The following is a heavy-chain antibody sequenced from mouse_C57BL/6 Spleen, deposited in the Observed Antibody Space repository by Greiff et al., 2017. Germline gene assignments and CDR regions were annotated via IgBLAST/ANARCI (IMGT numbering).Heavy chain of an antibody. Sequence: QVQLQQPGAELVMPGASVKLSCKASGYTFTSYWMHWVKQRPGQGLEWIGEIDPSDSYTNYNQKFKGKSPLTVDKSSSTAYMQLSSLTSEDSAVYYCARRITTVVAFDYWGQGTTLTVSS. CDR3: ARRITTVVAFDY. CDR2: IDPSDSYT. J-gene: IGHJ2*01. V-gene: IGHV1-69*01. D-gene: IGHD1-1*01. CDR1: GYTFTSYW.